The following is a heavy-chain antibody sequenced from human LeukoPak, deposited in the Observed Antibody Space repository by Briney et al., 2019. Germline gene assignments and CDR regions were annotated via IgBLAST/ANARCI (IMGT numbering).Heavy chain of an antibody. V-gene: IGHV3-15*04. Sequence: GGSLRLSCAASGFTLSNACMRWVRQAPGKGLEWVGRMGRGSVGGSKADAAPVKGRFTISRDESKNTLSLQMQGLKTEDRAVYYCTRGGSVRGFLGPSPTSGQQSWFDPWGQGTLVSVSS. CDR1: GFTLSNAC. J-gene: IGHJ5*02. D-gene: IGHD3-10*01. CDR2: MGRGSVGGSK. CDR3: TRGGSVRGFLGPSPTSGQQSWFDP.